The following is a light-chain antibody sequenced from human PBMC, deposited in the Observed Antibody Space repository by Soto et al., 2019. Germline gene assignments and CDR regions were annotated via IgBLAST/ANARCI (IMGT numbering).Light chain of an antibody. V-gene: IGKV1-27*01. CDR2: AAS. CDR3: QRYNSAPKT. J-gene: IGKJ1*01. CDR1: QGISNY. Sequence: DIQMTQSPSSLSASVGDRVTITCRASQGISNYLAWYQQKPGRVPKLMIYAASTLQSGVPSRFSGSGSGTDFTLIIISLQPEDVATYYCQRYNSAPKTFGQGTKVDIK.